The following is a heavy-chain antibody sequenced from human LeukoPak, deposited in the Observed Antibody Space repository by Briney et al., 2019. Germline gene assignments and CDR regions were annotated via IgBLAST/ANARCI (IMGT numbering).Heavy chain of an antibody. Sequence: TSETLSLTCTVSGGSISSSSYFWGWIRQPPGKGLEWIGSIYYSGSTYYNPSLKSRVTISVDTSKNQFSLKLSSVTAADTAVYYCARAKVGGIFDYWGQGTLVTVSS. D-gene: IGHD3-10*01. CDR1: GGSISSSSYF. V-gene: IGHV4-39*07. CDR2: IYYSGST. J-gene: IGHJ4*02. CDR3: ARAKVGGIFDY.